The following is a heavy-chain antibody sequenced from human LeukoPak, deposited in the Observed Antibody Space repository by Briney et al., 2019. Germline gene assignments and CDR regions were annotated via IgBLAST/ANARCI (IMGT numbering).Heavy chain of an antibody. D-gene: IGHD1-26*01. V-gene: IGHV3-33*06. CDR2: IWYDGSNK. Sequence: GSLRLSCAASGFTFSSYGMHWVRQAPGKGLEWVAVIWYDGSNKYYADSVKGRFTISRDNSKNTLYLQMNSLRAEDTAVYYCAKDQAEWELPVAFDYWGQGTLVTVSS. CDR3: AKDQAEWELPVAFDY. J-gene: IGHJ4*02. CDR1: GFTFSSYG.